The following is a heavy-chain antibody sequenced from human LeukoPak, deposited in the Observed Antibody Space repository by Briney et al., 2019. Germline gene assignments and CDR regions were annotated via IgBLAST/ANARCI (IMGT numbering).Heavy chain of an antibody. V-gene: IGHV3-21*01. J-gene: IGHJ4*02. Sequence: PGGSLRLSCAASGFTFSSYSMNWVRQAPGKGLEWVSSISSSSSYIYYADSVKGRFTISRDNAKNSLYLQVNSLRAEDTAVYYCAKGPYSSSWYYFDYWGQGTLVTVSS. CDR3: AKGPYSSSWYYFDY. D-gene: IGHD6-13*01. CDR2: ISSSSSYI. CDR1: GFTFSSYS.